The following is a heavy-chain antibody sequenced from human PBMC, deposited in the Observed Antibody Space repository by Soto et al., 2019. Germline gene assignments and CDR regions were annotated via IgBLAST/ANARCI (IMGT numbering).Heavy chain of an antibody. CDR3: ARGPVIAAAGCFDY. D-gene: IGHD6-13*01. CDR2: INHSGST. Sequence: SETLSLTCAVYGGSFSGYYWSWIRQPPGKGLEWIGEINHSGSTNYNPSLKSRDTISVDTSENQFSLNLSSVTAADTAVYYCARGPVIAAAGCFDYWGQGTLVTVSS. V-gene: IGHV4-34*01. CDR1: GGSFSGYY. J-gene: IGHJ4*01.